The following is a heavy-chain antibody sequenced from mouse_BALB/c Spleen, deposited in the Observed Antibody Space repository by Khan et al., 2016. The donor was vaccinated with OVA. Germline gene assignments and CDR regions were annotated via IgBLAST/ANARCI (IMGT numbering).Heavy chain of an antibody. CDR1: GFSFSSYG. CDR3: VRDSYYYGSKYAMDY. J-gene: IGHJ4*01. CDR2: INSNGGST. D-gene: IGHD1-1*01. Sequence: EVELVESGGGLVQPGGSLKLSCAASGFSFSSYGMSWVRQTPDKRLELVATINSNGGSTYYAASVKGRFTISRDNAKNTLFLQLSSLQSEDTAIYYCVRDSYYYGSKYAMDYWGQGTSVTVSS. V-gene: IGHV5-6-3*01.